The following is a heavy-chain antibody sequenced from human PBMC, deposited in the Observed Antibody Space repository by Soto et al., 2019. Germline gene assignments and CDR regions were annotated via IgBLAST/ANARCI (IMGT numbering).Heavy chain of an antibody. J-gene: IGHJ4*02. V-gene: IGHV1-69*01. CDR2: IIPIFGTA. D-gene: IGHD6-13*01. CDR1: GGTFSSYA. Sequence: QVQLVQSGAEVKKPGSSVKVSCKASGGTFSSYAISWVRQAPGQGLEWMGGIIPIFGTANYAQKFQGRVTITADESTDPAYMGLSSLRSEDTAVYYCARDLWSAAAGLDYLGQGTLVTVSS. CDR3: ARDLWSAAAGLDY.